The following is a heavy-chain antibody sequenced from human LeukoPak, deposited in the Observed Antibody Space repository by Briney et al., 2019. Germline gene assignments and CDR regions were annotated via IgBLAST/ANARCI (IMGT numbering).Heavy chain of an antibody. CDR1: GGSISSYY. V-gene: IGHV4-59*13. J-gene: IGHJ5*02. CDR3: AREGNWFDP. CDR2: IYYSGGT. Sequence: SETLSLTCTVSGGSISSYYWSWIRQPPGKGREWIGYIYYSGGTDYNPSLKSRVTISVDTSKNQFSLKLSSVTAADTAVYYCAREGNWFDPWGQGTLVTVSS.